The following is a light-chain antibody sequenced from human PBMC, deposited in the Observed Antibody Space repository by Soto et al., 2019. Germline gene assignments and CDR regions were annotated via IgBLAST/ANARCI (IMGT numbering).Light chain of an antibody. Sequence: DIVMTQSPLSLSVTPGEPASISCRSSQSLIHNNGYNYLDWYLQKPGQSPQLLIDLASVRASGVTERFSGSGVGTDFTLTISSVEAEDVGVYYCKQTLQAVTFGGGTKVEIK. J-gene: IGKJ4*01. CDR1: QSLIHNNGYNY. CDR2: LAS. V-gene: IGKV2-28*01. CDR3: KQTLQAVT.